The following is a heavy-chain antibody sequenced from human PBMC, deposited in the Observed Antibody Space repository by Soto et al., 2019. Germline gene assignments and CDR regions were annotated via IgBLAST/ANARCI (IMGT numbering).Heavy chain of an antibody. CDR3: ARVTIYDSSGDAFDI. CDR2: IYHSGST. D-gene: IGHD3-22*01. CDR1: GGSISNGGYS. V-gene: IGHV4-30-2*01. Sequence: SETLSLTCAVSGGSISNGGYSWSWIRQPPGKGLEWIGYIYHSGSTYYNPSLKSRVTISVDRSKNQFSLKLSSVTAADTAVYYCARVTIYDSSGDAFDIWGQGTMVTVSS. J-gene: IGHJ3*02.